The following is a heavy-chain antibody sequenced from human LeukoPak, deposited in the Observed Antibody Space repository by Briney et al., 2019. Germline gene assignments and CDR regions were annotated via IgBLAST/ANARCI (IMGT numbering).Heavy chain of an antibody. CDR1: GYTFTGYY. CDR2: INPNIGGT. V-gene: IGHV1-2*02. CDR3: ARGLGGNYPGN. J-gene: IGHJ4*02. D-gene: IGHD2-21*01. Sequence: GASVKVSCKASGYTFTGYYMDWVRQAPGQGLEWMGRINPNIGGTNYAQKFPGRVTMTGDTSISTAYMELSSLTSDDTAVYYCARGLGGNYPGNWGQGTQVTVSS.